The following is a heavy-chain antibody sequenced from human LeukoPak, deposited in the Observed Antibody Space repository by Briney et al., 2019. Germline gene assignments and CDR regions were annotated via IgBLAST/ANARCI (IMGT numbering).Heavy chain of an antibody. CDR3: ARGFSGYGFGLTYYFDS. Sequence: SQTLSLTCTVSGGYISSGSYYWSWIRQPAGKGLEWIGRIYTSGSTNYNPSLKSRVTISVDTSKNQFSLKLSSVTAADTAIYYCARGFSGYGFGLTYYFDSWGQGTLVTVSS. CDR2: IYTSGST. J-gene: IGHJ4*02. D-gene: IGHD5-18*01. CDR1: GGYISSGSYY. V-gene: IGHV4-61*02.